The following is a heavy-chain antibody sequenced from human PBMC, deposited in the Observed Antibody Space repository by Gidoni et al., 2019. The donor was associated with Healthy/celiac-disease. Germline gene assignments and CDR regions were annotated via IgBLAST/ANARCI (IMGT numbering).Heavy chain of an antibody. D-gene: IGHD1-26*01. CDR2: IIAYNGKT. Sequence: QLQLVQSGAEVKKPGASVKVSCKASGYTFTSYGISWVRQGPGQGLAWMGWIIAYNGKTNYAQKPQGRVTMTTDTSTSTAYMELRSLRSDDTAVDYCARDGGLGAIAGEIDYWGQGTLVTVSS. CDR3: ARDGGLGAIAGEIDY. J-gene: IGHJ4*02. V-gene: IGHV1-18*01. CDR1: GYTFTSYG.